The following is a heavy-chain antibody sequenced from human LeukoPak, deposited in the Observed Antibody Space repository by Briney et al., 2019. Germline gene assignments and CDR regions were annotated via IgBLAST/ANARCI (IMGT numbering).Heavy chain of an antibody. D-gene: IGHD6-19*01. J-gene: IGHJ5*02. V-gene: IGHV4-39*07. CDR1: GGSISSSFYY. CDR3: ARHGYSSGSLAWFDP. CDR2: IYYSGST. Sequence: SETLSLTCTVSGGSISSSFYYWGWIRQPPGKGLEWIGGIYYSGSTNYNPSLKSRVTISVDTSKNQFSLKLSSVTAADTAVYYCARHGYSSGSLAWFDPWGQGTQVTVSS.